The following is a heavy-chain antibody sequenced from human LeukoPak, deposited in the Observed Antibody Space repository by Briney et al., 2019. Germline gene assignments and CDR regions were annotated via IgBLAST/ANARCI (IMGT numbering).Heavy chain of an antibody. CDR2: IYYTGST. V-gene: IGHV4-59*01. J-gene: IGHJ4*02. D-gene: IGHD1-14*01. CDR3: ARLAPGMSFDY. Sequence: GSLRLSCAASGFTFSDYYMSWIRQAPGKGLEWIGYIYYTGSTNYNSSLKSRVTISVDTSNNHFSLKLSSVTAADTAVYYCARLAPGMSFDYWGQGTLVTVSS. CDR1: GFTFSDYY.